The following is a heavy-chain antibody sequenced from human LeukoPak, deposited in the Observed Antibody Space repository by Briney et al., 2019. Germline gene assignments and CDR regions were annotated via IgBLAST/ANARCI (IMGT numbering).Heavy chain of an antibody. V-gene: IGHV3-53*05. D-gene: IGHD6-19*01. CDR2: IYSGGST. CDR3: AREYSSGWYHAFDI. J-gene: IGHJ3*02. Sequence: PGGSLRLSCAASGFTVSSDYMSWVRQAPGKGLEWVSVIYSGGSTYYADSVKGRFTISRDNSKNTLYLQMNSLRAEDTAVYYCAREYSSGWYHAFDIWGQGTMVTVSS. CDR1: GFTVSSDY.